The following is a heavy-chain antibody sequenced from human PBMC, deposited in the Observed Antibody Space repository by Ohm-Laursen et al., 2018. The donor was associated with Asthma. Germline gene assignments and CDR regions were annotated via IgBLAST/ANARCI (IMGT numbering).Heavy chain of an antibody. CDR3: AKYGSGSYYNYPN. D-gene: IGHD3-10*01. CDR2: IIPIFGTA. CDR1: GGTFSSYA. J-gene: IGHJ4*02. Sequence: SVKVSCKASGGTFSSYAISWVRQAPGQGLEWMGGIIPIFGTANYAQTFQGRVTITADESTGTAYMELSSLRSEDTAVYYCAKYGSGSYYNYPNWGQGTLVTVSS. V-gene: IGHV1-69*13.